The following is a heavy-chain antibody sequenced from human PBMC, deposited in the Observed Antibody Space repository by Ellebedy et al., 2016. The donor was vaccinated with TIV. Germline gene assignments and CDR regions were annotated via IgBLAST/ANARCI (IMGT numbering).Heavy chain of an antibody. CDR1: GGSISSSSSS. J-gene: IGHJ4*02. CDR2: IYYSGST. V-gene: IGHV4-39*07. D-gene: IGHD7-27*01. Sequence: SETLSLXXTVSGGSISSSSSSWGWIRQPPGKGLEWIGSIYYSGSTYYNPSLKSRVTITVDTSKNQFSLKLSSVTAADTAVYYCARDKLGDFDYWGQGTLVTVSS. CDR3: ARDKLGDFDY.